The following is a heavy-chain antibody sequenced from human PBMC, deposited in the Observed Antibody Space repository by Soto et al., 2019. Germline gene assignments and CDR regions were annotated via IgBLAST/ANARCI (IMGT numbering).Heavy chain of an antibody. Sequence: ASVKVSCKASGYTFTSYAMHWVRQAPGQRLEWMGWINAGNGNTKYSQKFQGRVTITRDTSASTAYMELSSLRSEDTAVYYCARFDAQWLVRGGYWGQGTLVTVSS. CDR1: GYTFTSYA. CDR2: INAGNGNT. J-gene: IGHJ4*02. D-gene: IGHD6-19*01. V-gene: IGHV1-3*01. CDR3: ARFDAQWLVRGGY.